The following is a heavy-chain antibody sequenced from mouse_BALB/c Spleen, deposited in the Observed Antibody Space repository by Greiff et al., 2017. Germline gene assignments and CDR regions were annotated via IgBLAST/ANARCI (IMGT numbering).Heavy chain of an antibody. V-gene: IGHV1S127*01. CDR2: IDPSDSET. CDR3: ARSHYDSAWFAY. J-gene: IGHJ3*01. CDR1: GYSFTSYW. Sequence: QVQLQQSGPQLVRPGASVKISCKASGYSFTSYWMHWVKQRPGQGLEWIGMIDPSDSETRLNQKFKDKATLTVDKSSSTAYMQLSSPTSEDSAVYYCARSHYDSAWFAYWGQGTLVTVSA. D-gene: IGHD2-4*01.